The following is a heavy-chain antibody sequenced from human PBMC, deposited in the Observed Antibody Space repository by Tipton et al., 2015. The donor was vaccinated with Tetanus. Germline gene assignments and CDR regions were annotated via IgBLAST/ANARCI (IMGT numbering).Heavy chain of an antibody. D-gene: IGHD3-22*01. CDR1: GGSISRFY. V-gene: IGHV4-59*01. Sequence: TLSLTCTISGGSISRFYWGWIRQPPGKGLEWIGHAYYSGSTNYNPSLKSRVSISVDTSNDQFSLRLTSVTAADTAIYYCARFSYDSGGFYSYFDYWGREPWSPSPQ. J-gene: IGHJ4*02. CDR2: AYYSGST. CDR3: ARFSYDSGGFYSYFDY.